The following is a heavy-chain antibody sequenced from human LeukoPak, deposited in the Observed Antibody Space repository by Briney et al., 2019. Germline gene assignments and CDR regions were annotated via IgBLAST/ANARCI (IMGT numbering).Heavy chain of an antibody. Sequence: SETLSLTCTVSGGSISSSSYYWGWIRQPPGKGLEWIGSIYYSGSTYYNPSLKSRVTISVDTSKNQFSLKLSSVTAADTAVYYCARGTTTITMIVVVISYYFDYWGQGTLVTVSS. J-gene: IGHJ4*02. CDR3: ARGTTTITMIVVVISYYFDY. V-gene: IGHV4-39*07. CDR2: IYYSGST. D-gene: IGHD3-22*01. CDR1: GGSISSSSYY.